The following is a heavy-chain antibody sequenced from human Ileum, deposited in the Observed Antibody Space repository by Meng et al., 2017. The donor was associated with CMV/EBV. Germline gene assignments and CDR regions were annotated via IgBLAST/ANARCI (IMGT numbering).Heavy chain of an antibody. Sequence: VQLQQWGAGLLKPSETLSLTCAVYGGSFSVYRWSWIRQPPGKGLQWIGEINDNGDTNYDPSLNSRVTISVDTSKKQFSLRLTSVTAADTAMYYCARGDIAASLEFWDQGTLVTASS. V-gene: IGHV4-34*01. CDR2: INDNGDT. CDR1: GGSFSVYR. J-gene: IGHJ4*02. CDR3: ARGDIAASLEF. D-gene: IGHD6-13*01.